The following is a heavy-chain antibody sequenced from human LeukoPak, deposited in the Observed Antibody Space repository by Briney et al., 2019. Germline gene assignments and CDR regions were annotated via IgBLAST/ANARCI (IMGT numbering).Heavy chain of an antibody. CDR1: EFTFTSYE. Sequence: PGGSLRLSCAASEFTFTSYETNWVRQAPGRGLEWVSYISSSGSTIYYADSVKGRFTISRDNAKNSLYLQMNSLRAGDTAVYYCARDSFRGSYSDYWGQGTLVTVSS. CDR2: ISSSGSTI. CDR3: ARDSFRGSYSDY. D-gene: IGHD1-26*01. J-gene: IGHJ4*02. V-gene: IGHV3-48*03.